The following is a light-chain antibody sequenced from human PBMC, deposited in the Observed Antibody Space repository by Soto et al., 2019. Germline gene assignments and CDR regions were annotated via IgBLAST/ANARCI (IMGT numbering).Light chain of an antibody. J-gene: IGKJ2*01. CDR2: GSS. V-gene: IGKV3-20*01. CDR1: QSVSNNY. CDR3: QQYGSSPPYT. Sequence: EVVLTQSPGTLSLSPGERATLSCRASQSVSNNYFAWYQQKPGQAPRLLIFGSSDRATGIPDRFSGSGSATDFTLTISSLEHEDFAVYYCQQYGSSPPYTFGQGTKLEIK.